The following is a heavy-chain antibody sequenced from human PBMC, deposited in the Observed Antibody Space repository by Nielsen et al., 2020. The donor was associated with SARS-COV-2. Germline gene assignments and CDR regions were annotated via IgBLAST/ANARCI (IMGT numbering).Heavy chain of an antibody. Sequence: GSLRLSCAASGFSFSDYYMSWIRQAPGKRLEWVSYISNTGYTNYADSVRGRFTISRDNAKNSVYLQMNSLRAEDTAVYYCAREGRKLPLDYWGQGTLVTVSS. CDR1: GFSFSDYY. CDR2: ISNTGYT. J-gene: IGHJ4*02. V-gene: IGHV3-11*05. D-gene: IGHD5-24*01. CDR3: AREGRKLPLDY.